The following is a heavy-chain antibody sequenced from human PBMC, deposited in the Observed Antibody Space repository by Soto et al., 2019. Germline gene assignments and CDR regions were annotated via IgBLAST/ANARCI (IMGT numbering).Heavy chain of an antibody. Sequence: TGRSLRLSCEASGFIFSSYWMHWVRQAPGKGLEWVPTISGSGGSTYYADSVKGRFTISRDNSKNTLYLQMNSLKSEDTAVYYCTRQYLLWAPFDYWGQGTPVTVSS. J-gene: IGHJ4*02. D-gene: IGHD3-22*01. V-gene: IGHV3-23*01. CDR2: ISGSGGST. CDR3: TRQYLLWAPFDY. CDR1: GFIFSSYW.